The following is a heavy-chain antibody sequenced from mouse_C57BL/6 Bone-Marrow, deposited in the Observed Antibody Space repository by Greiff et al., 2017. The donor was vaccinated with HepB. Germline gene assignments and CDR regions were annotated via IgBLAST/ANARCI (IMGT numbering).Heavy chain of an antibody. Sequence: EVKLVESGGDLVKPGGSLKLSCAASGFTFSSYGMSWVRQTPDKRLEWVATISSGGSYTYYPDSVKGRFTISRDNAKNTLYLQMSSLKSEDTAMYYCARYDPSFAYWGQGTLVTVSA. CDR1: GFTFSSYG. V-gene: IGHV5-6*01. CDR3: ARYDPSFAY. J-gene: IGHJ3*01. D-gene: IGHD2-3*01. CDR2: ISSGGSYT.